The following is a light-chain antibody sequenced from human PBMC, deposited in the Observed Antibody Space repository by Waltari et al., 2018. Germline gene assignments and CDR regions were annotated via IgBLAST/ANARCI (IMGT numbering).Light chain of an antibody. CDR3: CSYAGSSTLYV. Sequence: QSALTQPASVSGSPGQSITISCTGTSSDVGSYNLVSWYQQPPGKAPKLRIYEGSKRPSGVANRFSGSKSGNTASLTISGLQAEDEADYYCCSYAGSSTLYVFGTGTKVTVL. V-gene: IGLV2-23*01. CDR2: EGS. CDR1: SSDVGSYNL. J-gene: IGLJ1*01.